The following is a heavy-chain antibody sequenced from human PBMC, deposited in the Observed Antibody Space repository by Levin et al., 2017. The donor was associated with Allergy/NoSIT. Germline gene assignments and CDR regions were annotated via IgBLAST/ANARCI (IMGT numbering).Heavy chain of an antibody. CDR1: RFTFSSYW. Sequence: PGGSLRLSCAATRFTFSSYWMSWVRQAPGKGLEWVANIIQDGSGKYYVDSVKGRFTISRDNAKNSLYLQMNSLRDEDTAVYYCARIYCSRTSCYPDYWGQGTLVTVSS. V-gene: IGHV3-7*01. D-gene: IGHD2-2*01. CDR2: IIQDGSGK. J-gene: IGHJ4*02. CDR3: ARIYCSRTSCYPDY.